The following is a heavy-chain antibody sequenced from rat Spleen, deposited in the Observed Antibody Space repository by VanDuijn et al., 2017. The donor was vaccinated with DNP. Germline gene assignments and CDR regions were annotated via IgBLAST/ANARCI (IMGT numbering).Heavy chain of an antibody. V-gene: IGHV3-1*01. CDR3: ARWPGYNPPYAMDA. CDR1: GYSITSNY. Sequence: EVQLQESGPGLVKPSQSLSLTCSVTGYSITSNYWGWIRQFPGNKMEYIGHISYSGRTNYNPSLKSRISITRDTSKNQLFLQVNSVTTEDTATYYCARWPGYNPPYAMDAWGQGTSVTVSS. CDR2: ISYSGRT. J-gene: IGHJ4*01. D-gene: IGHD1-4*01.